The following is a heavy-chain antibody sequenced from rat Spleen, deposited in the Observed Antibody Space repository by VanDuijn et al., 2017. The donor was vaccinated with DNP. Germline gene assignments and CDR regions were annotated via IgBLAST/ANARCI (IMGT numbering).Heavy chain of an antibody. Sequence: QVQLKESGPALVQPSRTLSLSCTVSGFSLTSYGVSWVRQPPGQGLEWIAAIWSGGTTDYNSALKSRLSINRDTSKNQVFLKMNSLQTDDTGTYYCARVKADWELYFDYWGQGVMVTVSS. J-gene: IGHJ2*01. V-gene: IGHV2-4*01. CDR3: ARVKADWELYFDY. CDR1: GFSLTSYG. D-gene: IGHD5-1*01. CDR2: IWSGGTT.